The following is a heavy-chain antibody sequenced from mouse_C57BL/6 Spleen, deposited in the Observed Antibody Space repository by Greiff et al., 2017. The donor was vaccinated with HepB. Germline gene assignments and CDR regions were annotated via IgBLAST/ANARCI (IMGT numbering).Heavy chain of an antibody. V-gene: IGHV1-5*01. CDR3: TSLTGSNAWFAY. Sequence: VQLQQSGTVLARPGASVKMSCKTSGYTFTSYWMHWVKQRPGQGLEWIGAIYPGNSDTSYNQKFKGKAKLTAVTSASTAYMELSSLTNEDSAVYYCTSLTGSNAWFAYWGQGTLVTVSA. D-gene: IGHD1-1*01. CDR1: GYTFTSYW. CDR2: IYPGNSDT. J-gene: IGHJ3*01.